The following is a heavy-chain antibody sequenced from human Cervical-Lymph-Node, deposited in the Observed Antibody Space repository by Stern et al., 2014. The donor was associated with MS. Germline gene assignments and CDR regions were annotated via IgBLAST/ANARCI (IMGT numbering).Heavy chain of an antibody. CDR3: ARDEGADY. Sequence: QVQLVQSGAEVKKPGASVKVSCMASGYSFTSYFINWVRQAPGQGLEWMGMIVPSSGNTNYAQKFQCRVVMTSDTSTGTVYMELSSLRSEDTAVYYCARDEGADYWGQGTLVTVSS. J-gene: IGHJ4*02. V-gene: IGHV1-46*01. CDR2: IVPSSGNT. CDR1: GYSFTSYF.